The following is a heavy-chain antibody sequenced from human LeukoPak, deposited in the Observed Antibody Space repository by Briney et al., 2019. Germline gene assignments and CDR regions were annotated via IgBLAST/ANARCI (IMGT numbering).Heavy chain of an antibody. Sequence: ASVTVSCKASGYTFTSYYMHWVRQAPGQGREWMGIINPSGGSTSYAQKFQGRVTMTRDTSTSTVYMELSSLRSEDTAVYYCASKSLIGVTARAFGAFDIWGQGTMVTVSS. CDR2: INPSGGST. D-gene: IGHD2-21*02. J-gene: IGHJ3*02. V-gene: IGHV1-46*01. CDR3: ASKSLIGVTARAFGAFDI. CDR1: GYTFTSYY.